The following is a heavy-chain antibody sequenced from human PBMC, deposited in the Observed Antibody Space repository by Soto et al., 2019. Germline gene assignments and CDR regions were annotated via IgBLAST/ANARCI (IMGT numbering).Heavy chain of an antibody. V-gene: IGHV1-18*01. D-gene: IGHD3-16*01. J-gene: IGHJ4*02. CDR3: ARGRTWGARDFDY. CDR1: GYTFNTYG. Sequence: ASVKVSCKASGYTFNTYGISWVRQAPGQGLEWMGWISAYNGHTDYAQKFQGRVTMTPDTPTNTISMELRGLRSDDTAVYYCARGRTWGARDFDYWGQGTLVTVSS. CDR2: ISAYNGHT.